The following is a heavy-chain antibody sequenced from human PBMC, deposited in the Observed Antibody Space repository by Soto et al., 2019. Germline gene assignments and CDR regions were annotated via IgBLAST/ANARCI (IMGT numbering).Heavy chain of an antibody. CDR1: GFTFKSYG. CDR2: IWYDESNK. D-gene: IGHD1-1*01. CDR3: ARDAGSLYTRTYNDFDY. Sequence: HPGGSLRLCCAASGFTFKSYGMHGVRQAPGKGLEWVAVIWYDESNKHYADSVEGRFTISRDNSKNTLYLQMNSLRAEDTAVYYCARDAGSLYTRTYNDFDYWGQGTLVTVSS. J-gene: IGHJ4*02. V-gene: IGHV3-33*01.